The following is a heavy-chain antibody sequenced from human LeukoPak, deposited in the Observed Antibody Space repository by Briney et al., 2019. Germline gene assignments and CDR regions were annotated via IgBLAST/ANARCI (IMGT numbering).Heavy chain of an antibody. V-gene: IGHV3-30-3*01. CDR1: GFTFSSYA. D-gene: IGHD3-10*01. CDR2: ISYDGSNK. J-gene: IGHJ4*02. Sequence: GRSLRLSCAASGFTFSSYAMHWVRQAPGKGLEWVAVISYDGSNKYYADSVKGRFTISRDNSKNTLYLQMNSLRAEDTAVYYCARTYYYGSGSYYEAGPHYFDYWGQGTLVTVSS. CDR3: ARTYYYGSGSYYEAGPHYFDY.